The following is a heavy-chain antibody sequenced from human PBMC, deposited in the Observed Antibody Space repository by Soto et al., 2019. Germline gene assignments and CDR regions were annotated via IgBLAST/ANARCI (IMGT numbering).Heavy chain of an antibody. Sequence: GGSLRLSCAASGFTFSSYAMSWVRQAPGKGLEWVSAISRSGGSTYYADSVKGRLTISRDNSKNTLYLQMDSLRAEDTAVYYCAKSPHDYGSLDYWGQGTLVTVSS. D-gene: IGHD4-17*01. V-gene: IGHV3-23*01. J-gene: IGHJ4*02. CDR3: AKSPHDYGSLDY. CDR1: GFTFSSYA. CDR2: ISRSGGST.